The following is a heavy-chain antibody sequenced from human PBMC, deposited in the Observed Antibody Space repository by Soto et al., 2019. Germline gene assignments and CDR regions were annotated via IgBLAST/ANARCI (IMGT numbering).Heavy chain of an antibody. CDR1: GFTFSSYG. Sequence: PGGSLRLSCAASGFTFSSYGMHWVRQAPGKGLEWVAVIWYDGSNKYYADSVKGRFTISRDNSKNTLYLQMNSLRAEDTAVYYCARDRERDSSSWYVFDYWGQGTLVTVS. CDR2: IWYDGSNK. CDR3: ARDRERDSSSWYVFDY. V-gene: IGHV3-33*01. J-gene: IGHJ4*02. D-gene: IGHD6-13*01.